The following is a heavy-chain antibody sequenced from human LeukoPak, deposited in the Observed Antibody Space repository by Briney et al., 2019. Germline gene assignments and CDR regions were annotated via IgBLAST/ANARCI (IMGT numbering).Heavy chain of an antibody. Sequence: PSETLSLTCTVSGGSISSHYWSWIRQPPGKGLEWIGYIYYSGSTYYNPSLKSRVTISVDTSKNQFSLKLTSVTAADTAVYYCARSSGYMSYWGQGTLVTVSS. CDR2: IYYSGST. V-gene: IGHV4-59*08. D-gene: IGHD3-22*01. CDR1: GGSISSHY. CDR3: ARSSGYMSY. J-gene: IGHJ4*02.